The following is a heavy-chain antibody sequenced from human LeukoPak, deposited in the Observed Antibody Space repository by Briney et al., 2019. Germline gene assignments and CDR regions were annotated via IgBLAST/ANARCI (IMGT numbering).Heavy chain of an antibody. CDR1: GGSISSSSYY. CDR2: IYYSGST. V-gene: IGHV4-39*07. CDR3: ARERITMVRGVIFSRWFDP. D-gene: IGHD3-10*01. J-gene: IGHJ5*02. Sequence: PSETLSLTCTVSGGSISSSSYYWGWIRQPPGKGLEWIGSIYYSGSTYYNPSLKSRVTISVDTSKNQFSLKLSSVTAADTAVYYCARERITMVRGVIFSRWFDPWGQGTLVTVSS.